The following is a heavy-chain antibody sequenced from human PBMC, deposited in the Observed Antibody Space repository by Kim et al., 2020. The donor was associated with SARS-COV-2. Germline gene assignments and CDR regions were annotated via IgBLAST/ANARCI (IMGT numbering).Heavy chain of an antibody. CDR3: ARGRMLRGLRDAFDL. V-gene: IGHV4-31*03. CDR1: GGSITSAGYY. Sequence: SETLSLTCTVSGGSITSAGYYWNWIRQHPGKGLEWIGYIYYSGSAYYNPSLKSRVTMSVDTSKNQFSLSLNSTTAADTAVYFCARGRMLRGLRDAFDLWGQGTMVAVSS. CDR2: IYYSGSA. D-gene: IGHD3-10*01. J-gene: IGHJ3*01.